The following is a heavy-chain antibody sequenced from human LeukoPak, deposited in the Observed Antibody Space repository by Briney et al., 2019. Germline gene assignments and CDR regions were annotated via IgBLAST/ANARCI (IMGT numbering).Heavy chain of an antibody. D-gene: IGHD2-2*01. CDR1: GYTFTSYG. V-gene: IGHV1-18*01. Sequence: EASVKVSCKASGYTFTSYGISWVRQAPGQGLEWMGWISAYNGNTNYAQKLRGRVTMTTDTSTSTAYMELLRLRSDDTAVYCCTRAYPLGYCSSTSCPHYYYYMDVWGKGTTVTVPS. CDR2: ISAYNGNT. CDR3: TRAYPLGYCSSTSCPHYYYYMDV. J-gene: IGHJ6*03.